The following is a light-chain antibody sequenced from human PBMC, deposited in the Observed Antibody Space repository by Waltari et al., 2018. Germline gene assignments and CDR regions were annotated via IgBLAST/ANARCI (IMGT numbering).Light chain of an antibody. CDR1: QSVSNS. J-gene: IGKJ5*01. Sequence: EIVMTQSPPTLSVSPGERATLSCRASQSVSNSLAWYQHSPGRAPRLLIHSASTRAPCIPARFSGSGSETEFTLTISNLQSEDFALYYCQQYNNWPPITFGQGTRLEIK. V-gene: IGKV3D-15*01. CDR3: QQYNNWPPIT. CDR2: SAS.